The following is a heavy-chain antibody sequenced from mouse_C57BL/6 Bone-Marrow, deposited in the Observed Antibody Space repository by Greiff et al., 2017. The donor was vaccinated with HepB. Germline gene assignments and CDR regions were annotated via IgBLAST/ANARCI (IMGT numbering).Heavy chain of an antibody. CDR3: ARTYDGYYWWYFDV. D-gene: IGHD2-3*01. CDR1: GYTFTDYY. V-gene: IGHV1-26*01. CDR2: INPNNGGT. J-gene: IGHJ1*03. Sequence: EVKLQQSGPELVKPGASVKISCKASGYTFTDYYMNWVKQSNGKSLEWIGDINPNNGGTSYNQKFKGKATLTVDKSSSTAYMELRSLTSEDSAVYYCARTYDGYYWWYFDVWGTGTTVTVSS.